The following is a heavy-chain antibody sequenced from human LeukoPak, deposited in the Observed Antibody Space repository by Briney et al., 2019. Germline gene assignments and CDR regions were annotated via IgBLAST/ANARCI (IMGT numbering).Heavy chain of an antibody. CDR2: ISAYNGNT. J-gene: IGHJ4*02. CDR1: GYTFTSYG. V-gene: IGHV1-18*01. Sequence: EASVKVSCKASGYTFTSYGISWVRQAPGQGLEWMGWISAYNGNTNYAQKLQGRVTMTTDTSTSTAYMELRSPRSDDTAVYYCARDRPYSSSWYRESRSYYFDYWGQGTLVTVSS. D-gene: IGHD6-13*01. CDR3: ARDRPYSSSWYRESRSYYFDY.